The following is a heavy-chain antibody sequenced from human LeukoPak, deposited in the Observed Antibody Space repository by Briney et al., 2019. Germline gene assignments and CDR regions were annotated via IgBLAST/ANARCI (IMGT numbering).Heavy chain of an antibody. J-gene: IGHJ5*02. V-gene: IGHV4-30-2*01. Sequence: SETLSLTCAVSGGSITSGTYSWSWIRQPPGKGLEWIGYVYHSGSAYYNPSLKSRVTISVDTFKNQFSLELSSVTAADTAVYFCATEDYDILTARYSWLDPWGQGTLASVSS. CDR3: ATEDYDILTARYSWLDP. CDR2: VYHSGSA. D-gene: IGHD3-9*01. CDR1: GGSITSGTYS.